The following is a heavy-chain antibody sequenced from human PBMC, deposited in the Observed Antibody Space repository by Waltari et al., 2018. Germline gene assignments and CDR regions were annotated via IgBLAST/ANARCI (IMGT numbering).Heavy chain of an antibody. CDR3: ARSLHIFRAAAGMFDY. CDR1: DGSISSGTYS. D-gene: IGHD6-13*01. J-gene: IGHJ4*02. V-gene: IGHV4-39*01. Sequence: QLQLQESGPGLVKPSETLSLTCTVSDGSISSGTYSWGWIRQSPGKGLEWIGSIYYSGSTSYNPSLKSRVTISVDTPKHQFSLKLSSVTAADTAVYYCARSLHIFRAAAGMFDYWGQGSLVIVSS. CDR2: IYYSGST.